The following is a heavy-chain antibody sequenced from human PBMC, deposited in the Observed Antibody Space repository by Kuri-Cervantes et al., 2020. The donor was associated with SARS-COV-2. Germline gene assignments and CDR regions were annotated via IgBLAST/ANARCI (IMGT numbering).Heavy chain of an antibody. CDR1: GGSISSGDYY. CDR3: AGGGGGYCSSTSCYYYYGMDV. J-gene: IGHJ6*02. D-gene: IGHD2-2*01. V-gene: IGHV4-30-4*01. Sequence: LSLTCTVSGGSISSGDYYWSWIRQPPGKGLEWIGYIYYSGSTYYNPSLKSRVTISVDTSKNQFSLKLSSVTSTDLTVYYGAGGGGGYCSSTSCYYYYGMDVWGQGTTVTVSS. CDR2: IYYSGST.